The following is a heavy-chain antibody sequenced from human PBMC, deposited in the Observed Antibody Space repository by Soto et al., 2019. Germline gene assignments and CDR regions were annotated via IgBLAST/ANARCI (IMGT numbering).Heavy chain of an antibody. V-gene: IGHV1-46*01. D-gene: IGHD2-15*01. CDR1: GYLFTAYS. CDR3: AREENCSGGTCYSEYFHR. J-gene: IGHJ1*01. Sequence: WASVKVSCKASGYLFTAYSMHWVRLAPGQGLEWMGVVNPSGGSTKYAQNFQGRVTMTRDTSTTTIYMELRSLRSDDTAIYYCAREENCSGGTCYSEYFHRWGQGTLVTVSS. CDR2: VNPSGGST.